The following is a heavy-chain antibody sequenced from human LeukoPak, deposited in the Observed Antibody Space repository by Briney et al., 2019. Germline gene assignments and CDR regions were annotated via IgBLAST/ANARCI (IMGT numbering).Heavy chain of an antibody. J-gene: IGHJ4*02. CDR1: GFTFSNAW. Sequence: PGGSLRLSCVASGFTFSNAWMSWVRQAPGKGLEWISYISSSGGTIYYADSVKGRFTISRDNGKNSLYLQMNSLRTEDTAVYYCARVHYNAAMVDIDYWGQGTLVTVSS. V-gene: IGHV3-11*04. CDR3: ARVHYNAAMVDIDY. D-gene: IGHD5-18*01. CDR2: ISSSGGTI.